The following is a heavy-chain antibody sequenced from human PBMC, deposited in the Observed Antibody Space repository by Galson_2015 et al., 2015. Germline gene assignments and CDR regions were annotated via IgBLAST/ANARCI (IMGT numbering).Heavy chain of an antibody. D-gene: IGHD5-18*01. V-gene: IGHV1-8*02. CDR1: GGTFSSYA. CDR3: TRVVGLRYSYGPQDY. J-gene: IGHJ4*02. CDR2: MNPNSGNT. Sequence: SVKVSCKASGGTFSSYAISWVRQAPGQGLEWMGWMNPNSGNTGYAQKFQGRVTMTRNTSISTAYMELSSLRSEDTAVYYCTRVVGLRYSYGPQDYWGQGTLVTVSS.